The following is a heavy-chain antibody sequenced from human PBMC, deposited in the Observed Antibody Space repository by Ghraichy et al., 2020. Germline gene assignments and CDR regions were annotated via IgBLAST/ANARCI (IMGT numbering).Heavy chain of an antibody. D-gene: IGHD3-22*01. V-gene: IGHV4-34*01. J-gene: IGHJ4*02. CDR1: GGSFSDYS. CDR2: INHSGST. CDR3: ARGGASSGYYYPFDY. Sequence: SQTLSLTCAVYGGSFSDYSWSWIRQPPGKGLEWIGEINHSGSTNYNPSLKSRVTISVDTSKNQFSLKLSSVTAADTAVYYCARGGASSGYYYPFDYWGQGTLVTVSS.